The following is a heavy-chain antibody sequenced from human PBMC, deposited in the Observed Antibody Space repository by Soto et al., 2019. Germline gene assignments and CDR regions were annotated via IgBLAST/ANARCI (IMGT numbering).Heavy chain of an antibody. V-gene: IGHV1-18*01. CDR1: GYTFTSYG. J-gene: IGHJ6*02. CDR3: ARDGYSRDYAKHYYYYGMDV. Sequence: ASVKVSCKASGYTFTSYGISWVRQAPGQGLEWMGWISAYNGNTNYAQKLQGRVTMTTDTSTSTAYMELRSLRSDDTAVYYCARDGYSRDYAKHYYYYGMDVWGQGTTVTVSS. CDR2: ISAYNGNT. D-gene: IGHD3-22*01.